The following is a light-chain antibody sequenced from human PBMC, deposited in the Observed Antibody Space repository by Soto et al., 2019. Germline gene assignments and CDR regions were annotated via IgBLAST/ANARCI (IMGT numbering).Light chain of an antibody. CDR1: QSVSSSY. J-gene: IGKJ3*01. CDR2: GAS. V-gene: IGKV3-20*01. Sequence: EIVLTQSPGTLSLSPGERATLSCRASQSVSSSYLAWYQQKVGQAPRLLIYGASSRATGIPDRFSGSGSGTDFTLTISRLEPEDFAVYYCQQYRTSLFTFGPGTKVDIK. CDR3: QQYRTSLFT.